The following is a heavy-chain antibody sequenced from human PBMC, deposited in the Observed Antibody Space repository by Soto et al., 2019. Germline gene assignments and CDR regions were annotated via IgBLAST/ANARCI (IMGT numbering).Heavy chain of an antibody. D-gene: IGHD3-3*01. CDR1: GFSFSSFA. CDR3: ARHKGIRFFGYFTDS. CDR2: ISSDSAYM. V-gene: IGHV3-21*01. J-gene: IGHJ4*02. Sequence: GGSLRLSCAASGFSFSSFAMNWVRQAPGKGLEWVSSISSDSAYMYYADSVKGRFTTSRDNAKKSLYLQLNSLRAEDTAIYYCARHKGIRFFGYFTDSWGQGTLVTVSS.